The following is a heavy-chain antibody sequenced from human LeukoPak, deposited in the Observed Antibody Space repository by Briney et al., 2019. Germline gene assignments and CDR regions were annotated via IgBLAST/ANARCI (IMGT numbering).Heavy chain of an antibody. CDR2: IYYSGST. D-gene: IGHD3-22*01. CDR3: AREFSKLYYYDSSPSDY. CDR1: GGSISSYY. Sequence: SETLSLTCTVSGGSISSYYWSWIRQPPGKGLEWIGSIYYSGSTYYNPSLKSRVTISVDTSKNQFSLKLSSVTAADTAVYYCAREFSKLYYYDSSPSDYWGQGTLVTVSS. J-gene: IGHJ4*02. V-gene: IGHV4-59*12.